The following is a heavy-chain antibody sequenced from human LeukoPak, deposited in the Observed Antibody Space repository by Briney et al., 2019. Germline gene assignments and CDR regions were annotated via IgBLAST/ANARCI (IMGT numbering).Heavy chain of an antibody. CDR3: ARVTSSNYDILTGYYNVRQDAFDI. D-gene: IGHD3-9*01. CDR1: GGTFTSYA. CDR2: IILFFGTG. V-gene: IGHV1-69*06. J-gene: IGHJ3*02. Sequence: PGKVCCKPAGGTFTSYAISWGRQAPGQGVKGRGGIILFFGTGKTAQKFQARVTITADKSTSTAYMELSSLRSADTAVYYCARVTSSNYDILTGYYNVRQDAFDIWGQGTMVTVSS.